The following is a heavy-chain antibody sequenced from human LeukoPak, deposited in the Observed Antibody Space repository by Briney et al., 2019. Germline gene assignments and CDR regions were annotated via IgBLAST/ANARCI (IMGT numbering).Heavy chain of an antibody. V-gene: IGHV3-21*01. CDR2: ISSTSSYI. D-gene: IGHD6-13*01. Sequence: GRCLSLSCASSGFTLISYRMSSVRQDPGNGMEWVSSISSTSSYIYYAESVKGRFTVSRDNAENSLYLQMNSLRAEDTAVYYCARDRTIGVGGTEFDSWGQGTLVTVSS. J-gene: IGHJ4*02. CDR3: ARDRTIGVGGTEFDS. CDR1: GFTLISYR.